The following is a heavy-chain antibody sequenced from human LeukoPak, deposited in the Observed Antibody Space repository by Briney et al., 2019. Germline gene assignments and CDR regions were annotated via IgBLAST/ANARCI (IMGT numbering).Heavy chain of an antibody. CDR2: MRNDGSKK. J-gene: IGHJ4*02. Sequence: SGGSLRLSCAASGFTFSNYAMHWVRQAPGKGLEWVAFMRNDGSKKYHADSVKGRFTISGDNSKDTLYMQINSLRAEYTAVYYCARSREGSDWTFEYWGQGTLVTVSS. CDR1: GFTFSNYA. V-gene: IGHV3-30*02. CDR3: ARSREGSDWTFEY. D-gene: IGHD6-19*01.